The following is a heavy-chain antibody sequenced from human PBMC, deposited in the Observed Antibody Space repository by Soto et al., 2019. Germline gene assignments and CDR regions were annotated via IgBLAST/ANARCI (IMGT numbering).Heavy chain of an antibody. CDR2: ISGSGGST. CDR1: GFTFVGHA. V-gene: IGHV3-23*01. CDR3: AKGYGYGDFYYMDV. Sequence: VGFLRDSCAASGFTFVGHAMRCILQATGKGLEWVSAISGSGGSTYYADSVKGRLTISRDNSKNTLYLQMNSLRAEDTAVYYCAKGYGYGDFYYMDVWGKGTTVTVSS. D-gene: IGHD4-17*01. J-gene: IGHJ6*03.